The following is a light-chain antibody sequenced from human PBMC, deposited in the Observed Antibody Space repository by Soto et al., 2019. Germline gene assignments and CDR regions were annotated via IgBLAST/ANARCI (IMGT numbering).Light chain of an antibody. CDR1: QSFNSNY. CDR2: DTS. Sequence: EIVLTQSPATLSLSPGERATLSCGASQSFNSNYLAWYQQKPGLAPRLVIYDTSRRAPGIPDRLTGSGSGTDFTLTISRLEPEDSAIYYCQQYGSSPTFGQGTRLEIK. J-gene: IGKJ5*01. V-gene: IGKV3D-20*01. CDR3: QQYGSSPT.